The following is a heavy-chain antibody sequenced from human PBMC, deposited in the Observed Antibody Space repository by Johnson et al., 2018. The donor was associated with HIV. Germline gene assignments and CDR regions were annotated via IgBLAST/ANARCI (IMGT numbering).Heavy chain of an antibody. J-gene: IGHJ3*02. V-gene: IGHV3-23*04. CDR1: GFTFSSYA. CDR3: GRELWAYSTRDDAFDI. D-gene: IGHD6-13*01. CDR2: ISGSGGST. Sequence: VLLVESGGGVVQPGGSLRLSCAASGFTFSSYAMSWVRQAPGKGLEWVSAISGSGGSTYYADSVKGRFTISRDNAKNSLYLQLNTLRAEDTAVYYCGRELWAYSTRDDAFDIWGKGTMVTVSS.